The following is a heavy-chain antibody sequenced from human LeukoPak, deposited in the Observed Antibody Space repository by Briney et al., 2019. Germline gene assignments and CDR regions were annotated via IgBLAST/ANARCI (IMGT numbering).Heavy chain of an antibody. Sequence: SVKVSCKASGGTFSSYAISWVRQAPGQGLEWMGRIIPILGIANYAQKFQGRVTITADKSTSTAYMELSSLRSEDTAVYYCARYDHLYNWFDPWGQGTLVTVSS. CDR3: ARYDHLYNWFDP. CDR1: GGTFSSYA. J-gene: IGHJ5*02. V-gene: IGHV1-69*04. D-gene: IGHD3-16*01. CDR2: IIPILGIA.